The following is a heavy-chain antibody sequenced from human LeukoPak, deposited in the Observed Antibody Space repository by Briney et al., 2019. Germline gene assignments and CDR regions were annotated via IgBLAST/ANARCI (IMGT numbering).Heavy chain of an antibody. CDR2: ISYDGSNK. CDR1: GFTFSSYG. J-gene: IGHJ6*02. Sequence: GGSLRLSCAASGFTFSSYGMHWVRQAPGKGLEWVAVISYDGSNKYYADSVKGRFTISRDNSKNTLYLQMNSLRAEDTAVYYCAKDHIRVVRGVITTETPLMDVWGQGTTVTVSS. CDR3: AKDHIRVVRGVITTETPLMDV. V-gene: IGHV3-30*18. D-gene: IGHD3-10*01.